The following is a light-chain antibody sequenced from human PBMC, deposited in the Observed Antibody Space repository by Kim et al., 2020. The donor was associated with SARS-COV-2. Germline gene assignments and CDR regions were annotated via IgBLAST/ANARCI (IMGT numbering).Light chain of an antibody. CDR1: QRISSY. J-gene: IGKJ2*01. CDR2: GAS. V-gene: IGKV1-39*01. CDR3: QQTYSTPYT. Sequence: DTQMTQSPSSLSASVGDRVTITCRASQRISSYLNWYQQKSGKVPKVLIYGASSLQSGVPSRFSGSGSGTDFTLIITSLQPEDFATYYCQQTYSTPYTFGQGTKLEI.